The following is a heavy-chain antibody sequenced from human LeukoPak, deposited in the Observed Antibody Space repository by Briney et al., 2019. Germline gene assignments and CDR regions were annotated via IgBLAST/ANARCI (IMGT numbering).Heavy chain of an antibody. V-gene: IGHV3-21*01. CDR3: ARDSPDFWSGYCDY. D-gene: IGHD3-3*01. Sequence: KSGGSLRLSYAASGFTFSSYGMHWVRQAPGKGLEWVSSISSSSSYIYYADSVQGRFTISRDNAKNSLCLQMNSLRAEDTAVYYCARDSPDFWSGYCDYWGQGTLVTVSS. J-gene: IGHJ4*02. CDR2: ISSSSSYI. CDR1: GFTFSSYG.